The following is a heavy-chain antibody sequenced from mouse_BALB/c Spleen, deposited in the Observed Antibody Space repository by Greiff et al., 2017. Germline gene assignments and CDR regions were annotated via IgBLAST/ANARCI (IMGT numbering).Heavy chain of an antibody. CDR1: GYSITSDYA. V-gene: IGHV3-2*02. D-gene: IGHD2-1*01. CDR3: ANGNYGPFDY. J-gene: IGHJ2*01. Sequence: EVKLVESGPGLVKPSQSLSLTCTVTGYSITSDYAWNWIRQFPGNKLEWMGYISYSGSTSYNPSLKSRISITRDTSKNQFFLQLNSVTTEDTATYYCANGNYGPFDYWGQGTTLTVSS. CDR2: ISYSGST.